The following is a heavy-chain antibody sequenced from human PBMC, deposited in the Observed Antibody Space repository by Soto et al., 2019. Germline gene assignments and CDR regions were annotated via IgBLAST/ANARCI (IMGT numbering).Heavy chain of an antibody. Sequence: EVQLVESGGGLVQPGGSLRLSCAASGFTFSSYSMNWVRQAPGKGLEWVSYISSSSTIYYADSVKGRFTISRDNAKNSLYLQMNSLRAADTAVYYCARDRNYGLFDYWGQGTLVTVSS. CDR1: GFTFSSYS. J-gene: IGHJ4*02. CDR2: ISSSSTI. CDR3: ARDRNYGLFDY. D-gene: IGHD4-4*01. V-gene: IGHV3-48*01.